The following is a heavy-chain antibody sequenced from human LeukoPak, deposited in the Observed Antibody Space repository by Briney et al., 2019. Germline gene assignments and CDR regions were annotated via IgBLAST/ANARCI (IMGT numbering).Heavy chain of an antibody. CDR2: IYYSGST. J-gene: IGHJ5*02. Sequence: SETLSLTCTVSGGSISSSSYYWGWIRQPPGKGLEWIGSIYYSGSTYYNPSLKSRVTISVDTSKNQFSLKLSSVTAADTAVYCCAREAQQYYGVPTNWFDPWGQGTLVTVSS. V-gene: IGHV4-39*01. CDR3: AREAQQYYGVPTNWFDP. CDR1: GGSISSSSYY. D-gene: IGHD3-10*01.